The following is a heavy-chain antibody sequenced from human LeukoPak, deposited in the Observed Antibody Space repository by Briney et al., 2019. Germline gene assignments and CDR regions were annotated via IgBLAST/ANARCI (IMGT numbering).Heavy chain of an antibody. CDR3: ARVGDVYYFDY. CDR1: GFTFSTSW. V-gene: IGHV3-74*01. CDR2: INTDGNTR. Sequence: PGGSLRLSCATSGFTFSTSWMHWVRQAPGKGLVWVSRINTDGNTRDYADSVKGRFTISRDNAKNTLYLQMNSLRAEDTAVYYCARVGDVYYFDYWGQGTLVTVSS. D-gene: IGHD4-17*01. J-gene: IGHJ4*02.